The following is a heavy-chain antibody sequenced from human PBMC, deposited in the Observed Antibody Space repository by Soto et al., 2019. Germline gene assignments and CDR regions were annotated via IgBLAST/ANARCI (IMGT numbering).Heavy chain of an antibody. CDR3: AKAEYSSSWYTYDY. CDR2: ISWNSGSI. J-gene: IGHJ4*02. D-gene: IGHD6-13*01. V-gene: IGHV3-9*01. CDR1: GFTFDDYA. Sequence: PGGSLRLSCAASGFTFDDYAMHWVRQAPGKGLEWFSGISWNSGSIGYADSVKGRFTISRDNAKNSLYLQMNSLTAEDTALYYCAKAEYSSSWYTYDYWGQGTLVTVSS.